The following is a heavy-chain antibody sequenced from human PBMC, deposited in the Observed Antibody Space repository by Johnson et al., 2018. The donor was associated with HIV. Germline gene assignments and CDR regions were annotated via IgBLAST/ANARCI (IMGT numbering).Heavy chain of an antibody. Sequence: VQLVESGGGVVQPGRSLRLSCAASGFSFSSYAMHWVRQAPGQGLDWVAVISYDGSNKYYADSVKGRFIISRDSSKNTLYLQMTSLRVEDTAWYYCARDLSRFGVSDAVDVWGQGTMVTVSS. CDR1: GFSFSSYA. D-gene: IGHD3-10*01. V-gene: IGHV3-30*14. J-gene: IGHJ3*01. CDR3: ARDLSRFGVSDAVDV. CDR2: ISYDGSNK.